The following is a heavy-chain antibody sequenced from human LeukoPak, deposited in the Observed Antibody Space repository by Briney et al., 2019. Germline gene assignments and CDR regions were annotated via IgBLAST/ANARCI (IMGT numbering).Heavy chain of an antibody. CDR3: ARVSTTLTG. Sequence: GGSLRLSCAASGFSISTYWMHWVRQAPGRGPVWVSRINTDGSSTYYADSVKGRFTISRDNAKNTLYLQMNSLRAEDTAVYYCARVSTTLTGWGQGTLVTVSS. V-gene: IGHV3-74*01. D-gene: IGHD1-14*01. J-gene: IGHJ4*02. CDR2: INTDGSST. CDR1: GFSISTYW.